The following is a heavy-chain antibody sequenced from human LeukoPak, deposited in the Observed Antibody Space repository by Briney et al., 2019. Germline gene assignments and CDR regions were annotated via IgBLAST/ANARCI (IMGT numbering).Heavy chain of an antibody. V-gene: IGHV3-30*02. CDR3: AKGWWLPNWFDP. Sequence: SGGTLRLSCAASGITFSSYGMHWVRQAPGKGPEWVAFIRYDGSNKYYADSVKGRFTISRDNSKNTLYLQMNSLRAEDTAVYYCAKGWWLPNWFDPWGQGTLFTVSS. D-gene: IGHD5-12*01. CDR2: IRYDGSNK. J-gene: IGHJ5*02. CDR1: GITFSSYG.